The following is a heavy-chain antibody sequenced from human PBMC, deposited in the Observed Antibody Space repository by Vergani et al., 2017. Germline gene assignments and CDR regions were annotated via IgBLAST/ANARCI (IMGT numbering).Heavy chain of an antibody. CDR1: GGSISSGGYY. D-gene: IGHD3-10*01. Sequence: QVQLQESGPGLVKPSQTLSLTCTVSGGSISSGGYYWSWIRQHPGKGLEWIGYIYYSGSTYYNPSLKSRVTISVDPSKNQFSLQLSSVTAADTAVYYCARWYREVRGVTHYFDYWGQGTLVTVSS. CDR2: IYYSGST. J-gene: IGHJ4*02. CDR3: ARWYREVRGVTHYFDY. V-gene: IGHV4-31*03.